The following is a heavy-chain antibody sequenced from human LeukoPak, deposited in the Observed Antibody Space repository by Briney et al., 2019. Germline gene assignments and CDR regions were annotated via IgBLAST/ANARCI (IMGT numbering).Heavy chain of an antibody. CDR1: GFTLSTHG. Sequence: GGSLRLSCAASGFTLSTHGMNWVRQAPGKGLEWVAVMSYDGHNKDYADSVKGRFTISRDNSKNTLYLQMNRLRAEDTAVYYCAKSGIAAADYWYFDLWGRGTLVTVSS. J-gene: IGHJ2*01. D-gene: IGHD6-13*01. CDR2: MSYDGHNK. V-gene: IGHV3-30*18. CDR3: AKSGIAAADYWYFDL.